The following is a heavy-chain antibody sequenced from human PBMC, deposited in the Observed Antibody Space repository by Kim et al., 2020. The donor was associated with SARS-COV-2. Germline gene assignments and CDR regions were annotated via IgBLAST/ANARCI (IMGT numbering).Heavy chain of an antibody. V-gene: IGHV4-4*02. CDR2: IYHSGST. CDR3: ARSIAAAGTASYDYGMDV. CDR1: GGSISSSNW. D-gene: IGHD6-13*01. J-gene: IGHJ6*02. Sequence: LRETLSLTCAVSGGSISSSNWWSWVRQPPGKGLEWIGEIYHSGSTNYNPSLKSRVTISVDKSKNQFSLKLSSVTAADTAVYYCARSIAAAGTASYDYGMDVWGQGTTVTVSS.